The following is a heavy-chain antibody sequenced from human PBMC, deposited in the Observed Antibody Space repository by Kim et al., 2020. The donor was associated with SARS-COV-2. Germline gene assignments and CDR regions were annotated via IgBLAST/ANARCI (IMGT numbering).Heavy chain of an antibody. CDR2: ISYDGSNK. CDR3: ASPLDSSGYYYYEFDY. Sequence: GGSLRPSCAAFGFTFSSFAMHWVRQAPGKGLEWVAVISYDGSNKYYADSVKGRFTISRDNYKNTLYLQMNSVRVEETAVYYCASPLDSSGYYYYEFDYWG. V-gene: IGHV3-30*04. J-gene: IGHJ4*01. D-gene: IGHD3-22*01. CDR1: GFTFSSFA.